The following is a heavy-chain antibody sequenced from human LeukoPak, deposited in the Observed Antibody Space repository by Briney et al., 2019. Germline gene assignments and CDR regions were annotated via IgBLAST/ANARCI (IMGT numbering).Heavy chain of an antibody. V-gene: IGHV3-13*03. CDR1: GFTFSSHD. CDR3: TRDPRPFDS. CDR2: IGTAGDT. Sequence: GGALRLSCAACGFTFSSHDMHWVRQATGKGLEWVSAIGTAGDTYYPGSVKGQFTISRDNAKNSLYLQMSSLRVEDTAVYYCTRDPRPFDSCGQGTLVTVSS. D-gene: IGHD6-6*01. J-gene: IGHJ5*01.